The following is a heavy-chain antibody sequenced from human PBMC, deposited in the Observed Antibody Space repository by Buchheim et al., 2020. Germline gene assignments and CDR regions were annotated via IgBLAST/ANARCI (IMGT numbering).Heavy chain of an antibody. J-gene: IGHJ4*02. D-gene: IGHD3-9*01. V-gene: IGHV3-23*01. Sequence: EVQLLVSGGGLVQPGGSLRLSCAASGFTSSTYAMTWVRQTPGKGLEWISGISESGDSTYYSESVKGRFTVSRDNFHSRLYLQMNSLRTEDTAIYYCARANGSWIQLRFFDSWGQGTL. CDR3: ARANGSWIQLRFFDS. CDR2: ISESGDST. CDR1: GFTSSTYA.